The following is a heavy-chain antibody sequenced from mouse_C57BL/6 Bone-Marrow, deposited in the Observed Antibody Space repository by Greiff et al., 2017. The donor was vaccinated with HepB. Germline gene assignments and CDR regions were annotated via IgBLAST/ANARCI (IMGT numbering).Heavy chain of an antibody. CDR2: INPNNGGT. D-gene: IGHD1-1*01. CDR1: GYTFTDYY. CDR3: ARGRVITTVVAYYYAMDY. J-gene: IGHJ4*01. Sequence: EVQLQQSGPELVKPGASVKISCKASGYTFTDYYMNWVKQSHGKSLEWIGDINPNNGGTSYNQKFKGKATLTVDKSSSTAYMELRSLTSEDSAVYYCARGRVITTVVAYYYAMDYWGQGTSVTVSS. V-gene: IGHV1-26*01.